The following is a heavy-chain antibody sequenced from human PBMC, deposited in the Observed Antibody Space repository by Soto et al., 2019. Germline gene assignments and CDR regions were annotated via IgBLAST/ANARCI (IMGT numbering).Heavy chain of an antibody. CDR3: GGGGEWERRGGGFDY. J-gene: IGHJ4*02. D-gene: IGHD1-26*01. CDR2: IIPIFGTA. V-gene: IGHV1-69*06. Sequence: QVQLVQSGAEVKKPGSSVKVSCKASGGTFSSYAISWVRQAPGQGLEWMGGIIPIFGTANYAQKFQGRVTITADKSTSTANMERRSLRSEDTAVYYCGGGGEWERRGGGFDYWGQGTLVTVSS. CDR1: GGTFSSYA.